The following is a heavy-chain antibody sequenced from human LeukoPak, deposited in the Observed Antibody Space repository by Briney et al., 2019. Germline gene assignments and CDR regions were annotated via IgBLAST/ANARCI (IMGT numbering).Heavy chain of an antibody. D-gene: IGHD6-13*01. J-gene: IGHJ5*02. Sequence: PSETLSLTCTVSGGSISSSSYYWGWIRQPPGKGLEWIGSIYYSGSTYYNPSLKSRVTISVDTSKNQFSLKLSSVTAADTAVYYCARVLAVADGPQMAFDPWGQGTLVTVSS. V-gene: IGHV4-39*07. CDR1: GGSISSSSYY. CDR3: ARVLAVADGPQMAFDP. CDR2: IYYSGST.